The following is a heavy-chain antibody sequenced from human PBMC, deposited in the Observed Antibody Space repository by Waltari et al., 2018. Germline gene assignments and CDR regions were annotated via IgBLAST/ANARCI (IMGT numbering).Heavy chain of an antibody. Sequence: QLQLQESGPGLVKPSETLSLTCTVSGGSISSSSYYWGWIRQPPGKGLEWIGSIYYSGSTYYNPSLKSRVTISVDTSKNQFSLKLSSVTAADTAVYYCARARRWLQFVCDYWGQGTLVTVSS. V-gene: IGHV4-39*07. D-gene: IGHD5-12*01. CDR3: ARARRWLQFVCDY. CDR1: GGSISSSSYY. CDR2: IYYSGST. J-gene: IGHJ4*02.